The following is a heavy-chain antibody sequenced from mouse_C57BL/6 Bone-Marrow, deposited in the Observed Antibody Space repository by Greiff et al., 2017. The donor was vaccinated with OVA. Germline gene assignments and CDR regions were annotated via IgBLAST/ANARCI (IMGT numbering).Heavy chain of an antibody. Sequence: EVKLMESGGDLVKPGGSLKLSCAASGFTFSSYGMSWVRQTPDKRLEWVATISSGGSYTYYPDSVKGRFTISRDNAKNTLYLQMSSLKSEDTAMDYCARLGFLYAMDYWGQGTSVTVSS. V-gene: IGHV5-6*01. CDR1: GFTFSSYG. CDR2: ISSGGSYT. J-gene: IGHJ4*01. CDR3: ARLGFLYAMDY.